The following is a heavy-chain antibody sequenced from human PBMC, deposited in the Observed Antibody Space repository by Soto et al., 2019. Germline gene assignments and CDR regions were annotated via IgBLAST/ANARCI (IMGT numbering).Heavy chain of an antibody. CDR1: GYTFTGNN. D-gene: IGHD6-19*01. Sequence: ASVKVSCKTSGYTFTGNNIHWVRQAPGQGLEWMGLVNPYTGDTHYAQNFQGRVTTTRDTSISTAYMELSNLTSYETAMYYCAKDQAGRWGQGTKVTVSS. CDR3: AKDQAGR. J-gene: IGHJ4*02. CDR2: VNPYTGDT. V-gene: IGHV1-2*02.